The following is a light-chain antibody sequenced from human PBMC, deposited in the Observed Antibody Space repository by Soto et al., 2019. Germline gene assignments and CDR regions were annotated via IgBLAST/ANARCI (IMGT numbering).Light chain of an antibody. Sequence: EIVLTQSPATLSLSPGDTATLSCRASQSVSTSLAWFQQKPGQAPRLLIFDASNRATDIPARFSGGGSGTDFTLTISSLEPEDFAVYFCQQRSNWPITFGQGTRLEIK. CDR2: DAS. CDR3: QQRSNWPIT. J-gene: IGKJ5*01. V-gene: IGKV3-11*01. CDR1: QSVSTS.